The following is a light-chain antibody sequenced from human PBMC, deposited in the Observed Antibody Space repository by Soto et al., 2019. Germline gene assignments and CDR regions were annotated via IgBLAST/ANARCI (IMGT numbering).Light chain of an antibody. CDR1: SSDVGGYNY. CDR2: DVS. J-gene: IGLJ2*01. Sequence: QSALTQPASVSGSPGQSITISCTGTSSDVGGYNYVSWYQQHAGKAPKLMIYDVSNRPSGVSNRFSGSKSGNTASLTISGLQAEDEADYYCCSYTSSSTLVVFGGG. CDR3: CSYTSSSTLVV. V-gene: IGLV2-14*01.